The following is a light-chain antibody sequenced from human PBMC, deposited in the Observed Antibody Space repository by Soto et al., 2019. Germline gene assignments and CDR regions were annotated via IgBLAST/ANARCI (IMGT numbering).Light chain of an antibody. V-gene: IGKV3-20*01. CDR1: QTVSSSF. J-gene: IGKJ5*01. Sequence: ENVLTQSPGTLSLSPGERATLSCRASQTVSSSFLAWYQHKPGQAPRLLIYGASTRATGIPDRFSGRGSGTDFTLTISRLEPEDFAVYYCQQYGSSPLTFGQGTRLDIK. CDR2: GAS. CDR3: QQYGSSPLT.